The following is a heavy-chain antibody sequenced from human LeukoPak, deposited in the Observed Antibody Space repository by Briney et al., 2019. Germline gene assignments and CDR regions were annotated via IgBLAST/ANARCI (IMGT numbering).Heavy chain of an antibody. CDR1: GFTFSSYA. D-gene: IGHD6-13*01. CDR3: ARVPDSSSWYYFDY. Sequence: GRSLRLSCAASGFTFSSYAMHWVRQAPDKGLEWVAVISYDGSNKYYADSVKGRFTISRDNSKNTLYLQMNSLRAEDTAVYYCARVPDSSSWYYFDYWGQGTLVTVSS. CDR2: ISYDGSNK. J-gene: IGHJ4*02. V-gene: IGHV3-30-3*01.